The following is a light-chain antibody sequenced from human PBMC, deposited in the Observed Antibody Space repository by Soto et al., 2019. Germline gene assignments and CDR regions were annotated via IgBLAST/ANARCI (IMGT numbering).Light chain of an antibody. J-gene: IGKJ1*01. CDR1: QSVSTNY. CDR2: GAS. V-gene: IGKV3-20*01. CDR3: QQYGSSPPT. Sequence: EIVLTQSPGTQSLSPGERATLSCRVSQSVSTNYLAWYQRKPGQAPRLLIYGASSRATGIPDRFSGSGSGTDFTLTITRLEPEDFAVYYCQQYGSSPPTFGQGTKVEIK.